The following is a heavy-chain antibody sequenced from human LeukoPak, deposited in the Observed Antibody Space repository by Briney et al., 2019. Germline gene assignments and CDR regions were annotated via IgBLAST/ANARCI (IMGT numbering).Heavy chain of an antibody. CDR2: ICYSGSS. J-gene: IGHJ4*02. CDR1: GGSISSYY. Sequence: SETLSLTCTVSGGSISSYYWSWIRQPPGKGLEWIGYICYSGSSNYNPSLKSRVTISVDTSKNQFSLKLSSVTAADTAVYYCARVPYQLAPPDYWGQGTLVTVSS. V-gene: IGHV4-59*01. D-gene: IGHD1-1*01. CDR3: ARVPYQLAPPDY.